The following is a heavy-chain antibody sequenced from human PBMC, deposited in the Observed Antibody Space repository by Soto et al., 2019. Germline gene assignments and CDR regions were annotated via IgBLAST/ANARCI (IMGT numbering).Heavy chain of an antibody. CDR3: ARLMDYYDSSGYYHAPPFDY. CDR2: INHSGST. D-gene: IGHD3-22*01. Sequence: SETLSLTCAVYGGSFSGYYWSWIRQPPGKGLEWIGEINHSGSTNYNPSLKSRVTISVDTSKNQFSLKLSSVTAADTAVYYCARLMDYYDSSGYYHAPPFDYWGQGTLVTVSS. J-gene: IGHJ4*02. V-gene: IGHV4-34*01. CDR1: GGSFSGYY.